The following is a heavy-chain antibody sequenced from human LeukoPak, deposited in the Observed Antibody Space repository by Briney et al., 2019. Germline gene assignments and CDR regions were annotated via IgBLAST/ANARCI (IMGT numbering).Heavy chain of an antibody. D-gene: IGHD6-13*01. CDR3: ARAAAGLWYFDL. J-gene: IGHJ2*01. CDR1: GGSISSGGYH. V-gene: IGHV4-31*03. CDR2: IYYSGST. Sequence: SETLSLTCTVSGGSISSGGYHWSWLRQHPGTGLEWIGYIYYSGSTYYNPSLKSRVTISVDTSKNQFSLKLSSVTAADTAVYYCARAAAGLWYFDLWGRGTLVTVSS.